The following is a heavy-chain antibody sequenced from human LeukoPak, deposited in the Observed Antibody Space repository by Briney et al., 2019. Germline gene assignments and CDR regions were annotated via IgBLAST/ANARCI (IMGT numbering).Heavy chain of an antibody. CDR1: GFTFSSYA. J-gene: IGHJ4*02. CDR2: IKQDGSDK. V-gene: IGHV3-7*01. D-gene: IGHD7-27*01. Sequence: PGGSLRLSCAASGFTFSSYAMSWVRQAPGKGLEWVANIKQDGSDKYFEDSVKGRFTISRDNAKNSVYLQMNSLRAEDTAVYYCARDYWGLVFWGQGALVTVSS. CDR3: ARDYWGLVF.